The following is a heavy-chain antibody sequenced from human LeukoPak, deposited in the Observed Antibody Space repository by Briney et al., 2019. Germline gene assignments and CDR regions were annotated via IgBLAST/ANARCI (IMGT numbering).Heavy chain of an antibody. CDR1: GFTFSSYA. V-gene: IGHV3-30-3*01. CDR3: AKEGVVPAAIGGPRPYYFDY. J-gene: IGHJ4*02. D-gene: IGHD2-2*01. CDR2: ISYDGSNK. Sequence: GGSLRLSCAASGFTFSSYAMHWVRQAPGKGLEWVAVISYDGSNKYYADSVKGRFTISRDNSKNTLYLQMNSLRAEDTAVYYCAKEGVVPAAIGGPRPYYFDYWGQGTLVTVSS.